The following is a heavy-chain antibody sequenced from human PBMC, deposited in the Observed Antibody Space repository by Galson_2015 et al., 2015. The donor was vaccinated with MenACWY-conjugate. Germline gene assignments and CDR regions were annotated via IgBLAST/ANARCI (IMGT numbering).Heavy chain of an antibody. Sequence: SLRLSCAASGFTFSHYWMSWVRQAPGKGLEWVATIREDGSGTFYADSVKDRFTISRDNAKNSLYLQMNSLRAEDTAAYYCARPVRNRLPVAYAYYFDHWGQGTLVAVSS. J-gene: IGHJ4*02. CDR2: IREDGSGT. CDR3: ARPVRNRLPVAYAYYFDH. V-gene: IGHV3-7*03. D-gene: IGHD3-16*01. CDR1: GFTFSHYW.